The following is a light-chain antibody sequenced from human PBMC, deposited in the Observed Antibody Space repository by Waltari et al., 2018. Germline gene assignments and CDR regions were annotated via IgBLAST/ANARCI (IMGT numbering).Light chain of an antibody. V-gene: IGKV3-20*01. CDR1: QSISKD. CDR2: DAS. J-gene: IGKJ1*01. Sequence: IGFTQSPGTLSSSPGVRATLSCRASQSISKDLAWYQQKPGQARRLLIYDASTRATGIPDRFRDSGGGTDFSLTISRLAREDFAGYCCQKYGTLPTTCGQGTKV. CDR3: QKYGTLPTT.